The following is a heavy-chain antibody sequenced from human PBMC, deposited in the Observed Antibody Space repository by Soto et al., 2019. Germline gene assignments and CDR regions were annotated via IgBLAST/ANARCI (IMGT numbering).Heavy chain of an antibody. J-gene: IGHJ6*02. D-gene: IGHD5-12*01. CDR3: ARDFGSVVTITPGV. CDR1: GYTFTSYG. CDR2: ISAYNGNT. V-gene: IGHV1-18*04. Sequence: ASVKVSCKASGYTFTSYGISWVRQAPGQGLEWMGWISAYNGNTNYAQKLQGRVTMTTDTSTSTAYMQLRSLRSDDTAVYYCARDFGSVVTITPGVWGQGTTVTVSS.